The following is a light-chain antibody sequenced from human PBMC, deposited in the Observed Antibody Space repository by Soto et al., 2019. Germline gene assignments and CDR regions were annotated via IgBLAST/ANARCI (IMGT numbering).Light chain of an antibody. CDR2: GAS. J-gene: IGKJ1*01. CDR3: QQYGTSPRT. Sequence: EIVLTQSPGTLSLSPGERATLSCRATESVSSNYLAWYQQKPGQAPRVLIYGASIRATGIPDRFSGSGSETDITLTTSRLEPEDFAVYYCQQYGTSPRTFGPGTKVEIK. CDR1: ESVSSNY. V-gene: IGKV3-20*01.